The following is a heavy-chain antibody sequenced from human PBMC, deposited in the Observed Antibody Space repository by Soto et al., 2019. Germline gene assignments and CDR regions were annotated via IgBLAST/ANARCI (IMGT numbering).Heavy chain of an antibody. CDR1: GFTFTSSS. Sequence: SVKVSCKASGFTFTSSSVQWVRQARGQRLEWIGWIVVGSGNTNYAQKFQERVTITRDMSTSTAYMELSSLRSEDTAVYYCAADRGEYFYYYYGMDVWGQGTTVTVSS. CDR2: IVVGSGNT. CDR3: AADRGEYFYYYYGMDV. V-gene: IGHV1-58*01. J-gene: IGHJ6*02. D-gene: IGHD2-2*01.